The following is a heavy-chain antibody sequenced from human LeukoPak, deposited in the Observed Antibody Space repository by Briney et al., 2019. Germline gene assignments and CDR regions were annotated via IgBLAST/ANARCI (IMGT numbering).Heavy chain of an antibody. CDR3: ARTQSQSGSYRYYFGY. D-gene: IGHD1-26*01. CDR1: GASVGSSGYY. J-gene: IGHJ4*02. Sequence: SETLSLTCTVSGASVGSSGYYWSWIRQPPGGGLEWIGYIYYISNTNYNPSLKSRVTISIDPSRNQFSLKVNSVTAADTAVYYCARTQSQSGSYRYYFGYWGQGTLVTVSS. CDR2: IYYISNT. V-gene: IGHV4-61*08.